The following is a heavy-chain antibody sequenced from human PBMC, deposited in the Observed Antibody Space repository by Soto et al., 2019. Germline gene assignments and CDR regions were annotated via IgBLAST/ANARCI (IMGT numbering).Heavy chain of an antibody. J-gene: IGHJ4*02. D-gene: IGHD4-17*01. CDR1: GGSISSCY. CDR3: ASGYGDYVDS. V-gene: IGHV4-59*01. Sequence: PSETLSLTCTVSGGSISSCYWSWIRQPPGKGLEWIGYIYNSGSTNYNPSLKSRVTISVDPSKKQLSLELSSMTAADTAVYYCASGYGDYVDSWGQGTLVTVSS. CDR2: IYNSGST.